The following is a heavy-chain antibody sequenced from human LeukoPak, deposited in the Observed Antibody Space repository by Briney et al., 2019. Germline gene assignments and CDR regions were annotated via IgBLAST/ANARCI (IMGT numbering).Heavy chain of an antibody. D-gene: IGHD4-23*01. CDR2: TYYRSNWDN. CDR1: GDSVSSYSAA. CDR3: ARSGGHDAFDI. Sequence: SQTLSLTFASSGDSVSSYSAALSWLRHTPGSGLEWLGRTYYRSNWDNDYAVSVKSRITINPDTSKNQFSLQLTSVTPEDTAAYYCARSGGHDAFDIWGQGTMVTVSS. J-gene: IGHJ3*02. V-gene: IGHV6-1*01.